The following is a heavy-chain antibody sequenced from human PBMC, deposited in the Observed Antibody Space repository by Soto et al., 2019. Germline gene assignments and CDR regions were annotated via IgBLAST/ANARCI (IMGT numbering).Heavy chain of an antibody. CDR3: ASGIVGATYYYYGMDV. V-gene: IGHV1-69*13. D-gene: IGHD1-26*01. CDR1: GGTFSSYA. CDR2: IIPIFGTA. Sequence: PSVKVSCKASGGTFSSYAISWVRQAPGQGLEWMGGIIPIFGTANYAQKFQGRVTITADESTSTAYMELSSLRSEDTAVYYCASGIVGATYYYYGMDVWGQGTTVTASS. J-gene: IGHJ6*02.